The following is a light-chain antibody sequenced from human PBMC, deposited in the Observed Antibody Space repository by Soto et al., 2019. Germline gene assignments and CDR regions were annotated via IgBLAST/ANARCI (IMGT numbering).Light chain of an antibody. V-gene: IGKV3-15*01. CDR3: QQHNNWPT. CDR1: QSVSSN. J-gene: IGKJ1*01. Sequence: EIVITQSPATLSVSPGERATLSCRASQSVSSNLAWYQQKPGQAPRLLIYGASTRATGIPARFSGSGSGTEFTLTISSLQSEDFAVYYCQQHNNWPTFGQGTKVEIK. CDR2: GAS.